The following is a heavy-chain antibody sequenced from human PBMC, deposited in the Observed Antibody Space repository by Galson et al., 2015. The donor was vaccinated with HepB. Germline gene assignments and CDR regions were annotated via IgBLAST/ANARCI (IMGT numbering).Heavy chain of an antibody. Sequence: SLRLSCAASGFTFDDYTMQWVRQAPGKGLEWVSLISWDGVTTKYADSVKGRFTISRDNSKNYLFLQMNSLRPEDTAVYYCARSSGETSPPGYWGHGTLVTVSS. V-gene: IGHV3-43*01. CDR3: ARSSGETSPPGY. CDR1: GFTFDDYT. J-gene: IGHJ4*01. CDR2: ISWDGVTT. D-gene: IGHD3-10*01.